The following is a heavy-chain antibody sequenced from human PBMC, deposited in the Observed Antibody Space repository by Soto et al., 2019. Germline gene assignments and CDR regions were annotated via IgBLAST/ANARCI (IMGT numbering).Heavy chain of an antibody. CDR1: GDSLSNYH. Sequence: SETLSLTCSVSGDSLSNYHWSWIRQPAGKGLEWIGCIYPTGNTNYNPSLKSRVTMSVDTSKNQFSLKLTSMTAADTAVYYCARGYATYEYWGQGTLVTVSS. CDR3: ARGYATYEY. D-gene: IGHD2-8*01. CDR2: IYPTGNT. V-gene: IGHV4-4*07. J-gene: IGHJ4*02.